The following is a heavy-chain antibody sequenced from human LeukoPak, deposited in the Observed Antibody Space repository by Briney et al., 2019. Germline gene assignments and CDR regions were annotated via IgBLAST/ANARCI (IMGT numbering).Heavy chain of an antibody. D-gene: IGHD2-21*02. CDR1: GYSFTGYY. CDR2: INPNSGGT. CDR3: ARGSVVVTGTNWFDP. J-gene: IGHJ5*02. Sequence: ASVKVSCKASGYSFTGYYMHWVRQAPGQGLEWMGWINPNSGGTNYAQKFQGRVTMTRDTSISTAYMELSSLRSDDTALYYCARGSVVVTGTNWFDPWGQGTLVTVSS. V-gene: IGHV1-2*02.